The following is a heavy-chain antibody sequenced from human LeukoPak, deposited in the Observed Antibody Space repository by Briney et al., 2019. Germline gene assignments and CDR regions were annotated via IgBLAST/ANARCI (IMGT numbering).Heavy chain of an antibody. J-gene: IGHJ4*02. Sequence: PGGSLRLSCAASGFTFSDQSMNWVRQAPGKGLKWVSSISSNSLHIFYADSVKGRFTISRDNAKNSLYLQMNNLRAEDTAVYYCVGPDSQFDCWGQGTLVTVSS. CDR3: VGPDSQFDC. CDR2: ISSNSLHI. D-gene: IGHD3-10*01. CDR1: GFTFSDQS. V-gene: IGHV3-21*01.